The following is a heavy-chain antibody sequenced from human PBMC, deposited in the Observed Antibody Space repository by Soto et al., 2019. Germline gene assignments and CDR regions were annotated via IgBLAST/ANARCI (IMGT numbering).Heavy chain of an antibody. CDR2: IYSNGST. J-gene: IGHJ4*02. V-gene: IGHV4-59*01. D-gene: IGHD3-3*01. CDR1: GGSISSYA. CDR3: ARVRYYDFWSGYELDY. Sequence: PSETLSITCTVSGGSISSYAWSWIRQPPGKGLEWIAYIYSNGSTNYNPSLKSRVTISVDTSKNQFSLKLSSVTAADTAVYYCARVRYYDFWSGYELDYWGQGTLVPVSS.